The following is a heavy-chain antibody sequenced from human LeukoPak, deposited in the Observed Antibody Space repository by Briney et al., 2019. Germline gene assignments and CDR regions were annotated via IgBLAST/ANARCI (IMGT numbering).Heavy chain of an antibody. V-gene: IGHV3-30*02. CDR1: GFTFRTYG. Sequence: GGSLRLSCAASGFTFRTYGMHWVRQAPGKGLEWVAFIQNDGTIQYYADSVKGRFTLSRDTSKNTLYLQMNSLRPEDTAVYFCAKTGSSSWGYFDYWGQGTLVTVSS. J-gene: IGHJ4*02. CDR3: AKTGSSSWGYFDY. CDR2: IQNDGTIQ. D-gene: IGHD6-13*01.